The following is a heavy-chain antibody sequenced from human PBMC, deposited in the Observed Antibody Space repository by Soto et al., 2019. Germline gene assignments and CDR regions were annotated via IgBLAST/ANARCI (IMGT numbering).Heavy chain of an antibody. CDR3: ARGHYDFWSGYLAADAFDI. V-gene: IGHV1-18*01. Sequence: QVQLVQSGAEVKKPGASVKVSCKASGYTFTSYGISWVRQAPGQGLEWMGWISAYNGNTNYAQKLQGRVTMTTDTSTSTGYMELRSLRSDDTAVYYCARGHYDFWSGYLAADAFDIWGQGTMVTVSS. D-gene: IGHD3-3*01. CDR1: GYTFTSYG. J-gene: IGHJ3*02. CDR2: ISAYNGNT.